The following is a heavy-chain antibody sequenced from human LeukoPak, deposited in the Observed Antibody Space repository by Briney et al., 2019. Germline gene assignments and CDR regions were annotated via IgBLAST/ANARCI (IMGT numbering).Heavy chain of an antibody. CDR1: GFTFSSYA. J-gene: IGHJ4*02. CDR2: ITNGDGTT. D-gene: IGHD3-16*01. Sequence: PGGSLRLSCAASGFTFSSYAMSWVRQAPGKGLEWVSAITNGDGTTYYADSVKGRFTISRDNSKNTLYLQMISLRAEDTAVYYCARDPPHVSWLFDYWGQGTLVTVSS. V-gene: IGHV3-23*01. CDR3: ARDPPHVSWLFDY.